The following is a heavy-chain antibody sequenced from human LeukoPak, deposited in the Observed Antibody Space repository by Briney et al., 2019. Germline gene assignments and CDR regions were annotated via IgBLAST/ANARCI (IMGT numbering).Heavy chain of an antibody. CDR2: RNRDGSER. J-gene: IGHJ6*02. Sequence: GGSLRLSCAASGFTFSNCWMTWVRQAPEKGLEWVANRNRDGSERYYVDSVKGRFTISRDDAKSSLYLQMNSLRAEDTAVYYCARRNAMDVWGQGTTVIVFS. V-gene: IGHV3-7*03. CDR1: GFTFSNCW. CDR3: ARRNAMDV.